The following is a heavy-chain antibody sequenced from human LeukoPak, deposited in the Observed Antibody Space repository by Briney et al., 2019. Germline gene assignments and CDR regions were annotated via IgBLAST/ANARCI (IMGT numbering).Heavy chain of an antibody. D-gene: IGHD3-10*01. Sequence: ASVKVSCKASVYTFTGYYMHWVRQAPGQGLEWMGWINPNSGGTNYAQKFQGRATMTRDTSISTAYMELSRLRSDDTAVYYCARDLDGVLWFGRSGSGFDYWGQGTLVTVSS. CDR1: VYTFTGYY. CDR2: INPNSGGT. V-gene: IGHV1-2*02. J-gene: IGHJ4*02. CDR3: ARDLDGVLWFGRSGSGFDY.